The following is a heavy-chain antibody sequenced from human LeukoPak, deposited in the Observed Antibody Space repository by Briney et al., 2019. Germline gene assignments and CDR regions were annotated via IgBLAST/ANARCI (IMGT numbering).Heavy chain of an antibody. CDR3: ARGRSGHAY. J-gene: IGHJ4*02. D-gene: IGHD2-8*02. Sequence: PSETLSLTCAVYGGSFSGYYWSWIRQPPGKGLEWIGEINHSGSTNYNPSLKSRVTISVDTSKNQFSLKLSSVTAADTAVYYCARGRSGHAYWGQGTLVTVSS. CDR1: GGSFSGYY. V-gene: IGHV4-34*01. CDR2: INHSGST.